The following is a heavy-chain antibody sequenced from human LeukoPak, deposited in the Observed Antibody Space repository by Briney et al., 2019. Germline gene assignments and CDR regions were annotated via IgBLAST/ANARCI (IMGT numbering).Heavy chain of an antibody. D-gene: IGHD3-22*01. J-gene: IGHJ4*02. CDR1: GYTFTSYH. CDR2: INPSGGST. CDR3: ARVYDSSGYGFDY. Sequence: GASVKVSCKASGYTFTSYHMHWVRQAPGQGLEWMGIINPSGGSTSYAQTFQGRVTMTRDMSTSTVYMELSSLRSEDTAVYYCARVYDSSGYGFDYWGQGTLVTVSS. V-gene: IGHV1-46*01.